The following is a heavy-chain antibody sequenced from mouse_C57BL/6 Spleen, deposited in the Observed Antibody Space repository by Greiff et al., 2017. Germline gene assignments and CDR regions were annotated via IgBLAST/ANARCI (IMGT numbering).Heavy chain of an antibody. CDR1: GYTFTSYT. J-gene: IGHJ1*03. D-gene: IGHD1-1*01. Sequence: QVQLQQSGAELARPGASVKMSCKASGYTFTSYTMHWVKQRPGQGLEWIGYINPSSGYTKYNQKFKDKATLTEDKSSSTAYMQLSSLTSEDSAVYYCARYDCGSSPRYWYFDVWGTGTTVTVSS. CDR3: ARYDCGSSPRYWYFDV. CDR2: INPSSGYT. V-gene: IGHV1-4*01.